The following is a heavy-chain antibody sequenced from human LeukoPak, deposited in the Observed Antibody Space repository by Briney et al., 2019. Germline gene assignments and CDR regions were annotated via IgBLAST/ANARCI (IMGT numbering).Heavy chain of an antibody. Sequence: GGSLRLSCAASGFTFSSYSMNWVRQAPGKGLEWVSSISSSSSYIYYADSVKGRFTISRDNAKNSLYLQMNSLRAEDTAVYYCARGDDKWLRFSYFDYWGQGTLVTVSS. CDR1: GFTFSSYS. J-gene: IGHJ4*02. CDR2: ISSSSSYI. V-gene: IGHV3-21*01. D-gene: IGHD5-12*01. CDR3: ARGDDKWLRFSYFDY.